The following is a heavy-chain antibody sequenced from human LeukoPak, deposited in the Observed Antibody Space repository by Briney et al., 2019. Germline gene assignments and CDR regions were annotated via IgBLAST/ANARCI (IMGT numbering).Heavy chain of an antibody. Sequence: GESLKISCKGSGYNFTSYWIGWVRQMPGKGLEWMGIIYPGDSDTRYSLSFQGQVTISADKSISTAYLQWSSLKASDTAMYYCARRVDYGGNSCAFDIWGQGTMVTVSS. J-gene: IGHJ3*02. CDR1: GYNFTSYW. V-gene: IGHV5-51*01. CDR3: ARRVDYGGNSCAFDI. D-gene: IGHD4-23*01. CDR2: IYPGDSDT.